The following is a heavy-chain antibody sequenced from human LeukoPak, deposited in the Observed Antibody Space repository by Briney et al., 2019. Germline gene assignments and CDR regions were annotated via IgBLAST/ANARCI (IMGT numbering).Heavy chain of an antibody. CDR1: GFTFSSYA. D-gene: IGHD6-19*01. J-gene: IGHJ4*02. V-gene: IGHV3-23*01. CDR3: ANLDIAVAGTEETIDY. CDR2: ISGSGGST. Sequence: GGSLRLSCAASGFTFSSYAMSWVRRAPGKGLEWVSAISGSGGSTYYADSVKGRFTISRDNSKNTLYLQMNSLRAEDTAVYYCANLDIAVAGTEETIDYWGQGTLVTVSS.